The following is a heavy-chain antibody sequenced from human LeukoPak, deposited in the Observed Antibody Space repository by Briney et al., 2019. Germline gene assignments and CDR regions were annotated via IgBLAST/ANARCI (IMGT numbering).Heavy chain of an antibody. CDR3: AKESTKSHYDYVWGSYRPDY. Sequence: PGGSLRLSCAASGFTFSSYGMHWVRQAPGKGLEWVAVISYDGSNKYYADSVKGRFTISRDNSKNTLYLQMNSLRAEDTAVYYCAKESTKSHYDYVWGSYRPDYWGQGTLVTVSS. D-gene: IGHD3-16*02. CDR1: GFTFSSYG. V-gene: IGHV3-30*18. CDR2: ISYDGSNK. J-gene: IGHJ4*02.